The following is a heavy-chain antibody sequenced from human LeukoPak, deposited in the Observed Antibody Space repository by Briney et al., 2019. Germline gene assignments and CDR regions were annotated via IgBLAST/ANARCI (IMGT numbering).Heavy chain of an antibody. Sequence: PGGSLRLSCEASGFTFSDYYMSWIRQALGKGLRWFSYISSSGSTIYYADSVKGRFTISRDNAKNSLYLQMNSLRAEDTAVYYCARERKWELPLDYWGQGTLVTVSS. V-gene: IGHV3-11*01. J-gene: IGHJ4*02. CDR3: ARERKWELPLDY. CDR2: ISSSGSTI. D-gene: IGHD1-26*01. CDR1: GFTFSDYY.